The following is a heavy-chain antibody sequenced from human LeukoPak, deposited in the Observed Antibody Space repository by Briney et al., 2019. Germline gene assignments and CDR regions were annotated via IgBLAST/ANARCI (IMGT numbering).Heavy chain of an antibody. CDR1: GFTLSSYE. CDR2: ISSSGSTI. V-gene: IGHV3-48*03. CDR3: ARDADTAMVTGRFDK. J-gene: IGHJ4*02. D-gene: IGHD5-18*01. Sequence: GGSLRPSCAASGFTLSSYEMNWVRQAPGKGLEWVSYISSSGSTIYYADSVKGRFTISRDNAKKSLYLQMNSLRAEDTAVYYCARDADTAMVTGRFDKWGQGTLVTVSS.